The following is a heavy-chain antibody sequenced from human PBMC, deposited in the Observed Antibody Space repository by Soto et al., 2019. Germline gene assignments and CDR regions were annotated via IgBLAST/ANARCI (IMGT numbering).Heavy chain of an antibody. Sequence: ALSLTFTFSGGSISSSDYYLSWIRQPPGKGLEWIGYIYYSASGYYNPYLKSRVTISVDTYKNQFSLKLSPVTAEDTAVYYCARETTVVSIGYYYGMDVWGHGTTVTVSS. V-gene: IGHV4-30-4*01. J-gene: IGHJ6*02. D-gene: IGHD4-17*01. CDR3: ARETTVVSIGYYYGMDV. CDR1: GGSISSSDYY. CDR2: IYYSASG.